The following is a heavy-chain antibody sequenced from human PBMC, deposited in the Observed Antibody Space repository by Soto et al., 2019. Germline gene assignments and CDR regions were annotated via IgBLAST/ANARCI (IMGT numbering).Heavy chain of an antibody. CDR1: GYSFSDYF. Sequence: QVQLVQSGAEVKKSGASVKVSCKPSGYSFSDYFIQWVRQAHGQGLEWVAWINPKTAATNYAKKFQGRVSLTWDTSSTTAYMELTRLRPDDTAVYYCARIKWGLNYYNGMDVWGQGTTVIVS. CDR3: ARIKWGLNYYNGMDV. J-gene: IGHJ6*02. CDR2: INPKTAAT. D-gene: IGHD1-26*01. V-gene: IGHV1-2*02.